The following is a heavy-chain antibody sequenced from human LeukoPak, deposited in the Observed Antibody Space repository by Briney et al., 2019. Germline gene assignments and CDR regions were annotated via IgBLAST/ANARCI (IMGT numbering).Heavy chain of an antibody. D-gene: IGHD3-16*01. Sequence: SETLSLTCTVSGDSISSGGHYWSWIRQHPGKGLEWIGYIYYTGSTYYNPSLKSRVTISVDTSKNQFSLKLSSVTAADTAVYYCAIGEGGAADYWGQGTLVTVSS. CDR1: GDSISSGGHY. V-gene: IGHV4-61*08. CDR3: AIGEGGAADY. J-gene: IGHJ4*02. CDR2: IYYTGST.